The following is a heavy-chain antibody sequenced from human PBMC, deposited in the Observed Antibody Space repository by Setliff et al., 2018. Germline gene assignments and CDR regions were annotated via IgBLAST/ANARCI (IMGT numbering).Heavy chain of an antibody. CDR3: RFWDGSYKNDY. Sequence: SETLSLTCTVYGGSLSDYYWSWIRQPPGKGLEWIVEINHSGSTNHSPSLKSRVTISVDMSKNQLSLKLSSVTAADTAAYYCRFWDGSYKNDYWGQGTLVTVSS. CDR2: INHSGST. CDR1: GGSLSDYY. J-gene: IGHJ4*02. V-gene: IGHV4-34*01. D-gene: IGHD3-3*01.